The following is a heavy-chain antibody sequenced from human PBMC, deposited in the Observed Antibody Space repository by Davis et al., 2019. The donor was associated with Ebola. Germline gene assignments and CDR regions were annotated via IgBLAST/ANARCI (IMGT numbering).Heavy chain of an antibody. CDR2: IKQDGSEK. V-gene: IGHV3-7*03. CDR1: GFTFSSYW. CDR3: TRHGEVYSSGWVGTDYYYYMDV. J-gene: IGHJ6*03. Sequence: PGGSLRLSCAASGFTFSSYWMSWVRQAPGKGLEWVANIKQDGSEKYYVDSVKGRFTISRDDSKNTAYLQMNSLKTEDTAVYYCTRHGEVYSSGWVGTDYYYYMDVWGKGTTVTVSS. D-gene: IGHD6-19*01.